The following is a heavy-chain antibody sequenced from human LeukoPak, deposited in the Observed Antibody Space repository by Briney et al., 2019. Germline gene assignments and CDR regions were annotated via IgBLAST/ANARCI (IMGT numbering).Heavy chain of an antibody. CDR3: ARVIHLWSNCGGVDY. D-gene: IGHD5-18*01. CDR2: ISYDGSNK. Sequence: GGSLRLSCAASGFTFSSYSMHWVRQAPGKGLEWVAVISYDGSNKYYADSVKGRFTISRDNSKNTLFLQMNSLRAEDTAVYYCARVIHLWSNCGGVDYWGQGTLVTVSS. V-gene: IGHV3-30*04. CDR1: GFTFSSYS. J-gene: IGHJ4*02.